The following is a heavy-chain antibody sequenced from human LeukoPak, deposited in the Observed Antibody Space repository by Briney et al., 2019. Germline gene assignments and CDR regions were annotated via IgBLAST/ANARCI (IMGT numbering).Heavy chain of an antibody. CDR1: GGSFSGYY. D-gene: IGHD1-26*01. Sequence: SETLSLTCAVYGGSFSGYYWSWIRQPPGKGLEWTGEINHSGSTNYNPSLKSRVTISVDTSKNQFSLKLSSVTAADTAVYYCGGGSYTYYFDYWGQGTLVTVSS. V-gene: IGHV4-34*01. CDR2: INHSGST. J-gene: IGHJ4*02. CDR3: GGGSYTYYFDY.